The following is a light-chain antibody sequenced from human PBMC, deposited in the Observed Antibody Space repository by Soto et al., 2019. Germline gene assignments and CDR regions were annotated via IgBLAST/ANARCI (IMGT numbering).Light chain of an antibody. V-gene: IGLV2-18*02. Sequence: QSVLTQPPSVSGSPGQSVTISCPGTSSVVGSYNRVSWYQQPPGTAPKVMIYEVSNRPSGVPDRFSGSKSGNTASLTISGLQPEYEADYYCYSSTSITTYVFGTGTKVT. J-gene: IGLJ1*01. CDR1: SSVVGSYNR. CDR2: EVS. CDR3: YSSTSITTYV.